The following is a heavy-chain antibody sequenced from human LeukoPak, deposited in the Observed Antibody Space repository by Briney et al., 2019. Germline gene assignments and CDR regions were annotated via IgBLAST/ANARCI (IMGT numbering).Heavy chain of an antibody. CDR2: ISGSGGST. V-gene: IGHV3-23*01. J-gene: IGHJ4*02. Sequence: GGSLRLSCAASGFTFSSYAMSWVRQAPGKGLEWVSAISGSGGSTYYADSVKGRFTISRDNSKNTLYLQMNSLRAEDTAVYYCAKDRRITMVRGVIFDYWGQETLVTVSS. D-gene: IGHD3-10*01. CDR3: AKDRRITMVRGVIFDY. CDR1: GFTFSSYA.